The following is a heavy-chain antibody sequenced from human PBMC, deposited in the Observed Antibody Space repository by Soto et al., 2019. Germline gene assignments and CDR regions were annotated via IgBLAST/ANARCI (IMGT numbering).Heavy chain of an antibody. CDR1: GGSISSGDYY. CDR2: IYYSGST. D-gene: IGHD6-6*01. Sequence: SETLSLTCTVSGGSISSGDYYWSWSRQPPGKGLEWIGYIYYSGSTYYNPSLKSRVTISVDTSKNQFSLKLSSVTAADTAVYYCARVSSYSSSAYYFDYWGQGTLVTVSS. CDR3: ARVSSYSSSAYYFDY. V-gene: IGHV4-30-4*01. J-gene: IGHJ4*02.